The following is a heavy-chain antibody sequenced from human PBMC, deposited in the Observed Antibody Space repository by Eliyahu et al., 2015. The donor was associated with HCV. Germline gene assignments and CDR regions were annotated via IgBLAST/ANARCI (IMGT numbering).Heavy chain of an antibody. J-gene: IGHJ5*01. CDR2: ISGAGGYI. D-gene: IGHD3-9*01. Sequence: QVQLVESGGGLVKPGESLRLSCVVSGFDFSDNYMDWIRQAPGKGLEWVSYISGAGGYINYADSVKGRFTISRDNAKNSLYLQMNSLRVDDTAVYYCARRHISTDYYTVLDSWGRGTLVTVSS. CDR3: ARRHISTDYYTVLDS. V-gene: IGHV3-11*06. CDR1: GFDFSDNY.